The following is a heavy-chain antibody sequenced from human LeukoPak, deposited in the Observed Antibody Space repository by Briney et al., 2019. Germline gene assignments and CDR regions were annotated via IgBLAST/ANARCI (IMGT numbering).Heavy chain of an antibody. D-gene: IGHD2-15*01. CDR2: IKQDGSQK. V-gene: IGHV3-7*04. J-gene: IGHJ4*02. CDR1: GFPFSSYW. Sequence: GGSLRLSCAASGFPFSSYWMSWVRQAPGKGLEWVAHIKQDGSQKYYVDSVRGRFTISRDNAENSLYLQMNSLTAEDTAVYYCARLYCSGASCYANLDYWGQGTLVAVSS. CDR3: ARLYCSGASCYANLDY.